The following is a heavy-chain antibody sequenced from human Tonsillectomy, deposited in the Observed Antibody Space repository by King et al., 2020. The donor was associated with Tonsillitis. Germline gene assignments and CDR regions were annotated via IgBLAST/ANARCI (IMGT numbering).Heavy chain of an antibody. J-gene: IGHJ4*02. Sequence: EVQLVESGGGLVQPGGSLRLSCAVSGFTFSRYWMSWVRQAPGKGLEWVANIKEDGSDKHYVDSVKGRFTISRDNAKNSLFLQMNSLRAEDTAVYYCATEGGRSGSGYWGQGTLVTVSS. CDR2: IKEDGSDK. CDR3: ATEGGRSGSGY. V-gene: IGHV3-7*01. CDR1: GFTFSRYW. D-gene: IGHD3-10*01.